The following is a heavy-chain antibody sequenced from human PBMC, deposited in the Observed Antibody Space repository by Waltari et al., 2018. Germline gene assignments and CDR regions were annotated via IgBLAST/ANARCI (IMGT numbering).Heavy chain of an antibody. V-gene: IGHV4-34*01. J-gene: IGHJ6*03. CDR1: GGSFSDDY. D-gene: IGHD3-3*01. CDR2: INHSGST. CDR3: ARVGWEWLLGRYYYYYMDG. Sequence: VQLQQWGAGLLKPSETLSLPCVVYGGSFSDDYWRWNRQSPGKGLEWIGEINHSGSTNDNPSLKNRVTIEVDASKNQFSLRLTSVTAADTAVYYCARVGWEWLLGRYYYYYMDGWDKGTTVTVSS.